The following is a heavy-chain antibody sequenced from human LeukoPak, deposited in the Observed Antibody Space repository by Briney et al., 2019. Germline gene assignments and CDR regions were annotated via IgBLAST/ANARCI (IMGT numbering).Heavy chain of an antibody. D-gene: IGHD3-22*01. CDR2: IEQDGSER. V-gene: IGHV3-7*01. CDR3: ARSISGYPGYYFDY. Sequence: PGGSLRLSCAASGFTFSSYWMSWVRQAPGKGLEWVANIEQDGSERYYVDSLKGRFTISRDNAKNSLYLQMNSLRAEDTAVYYCARSISGYPGYYFDYWGQGTLVTVSS. CDR1: GFTFSSYW. J-gene: IGHJ4*02.